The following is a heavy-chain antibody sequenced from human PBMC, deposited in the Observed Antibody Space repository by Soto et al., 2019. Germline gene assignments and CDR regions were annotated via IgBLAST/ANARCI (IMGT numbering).Heavy chain of an antibody. V-gene: IGHV1-3*01. CDR2: INAGNGDT. CDR3: ARDSSSSLDY. D-gene: IGHD2-2*01. J-gene: IGHJ4*02. Sequence: QVQLVQSGAEVKKPGASVKVSCKASGYTFTSYALYWVRRAPGQRLDWVGWINAGNGDTRYSQKLQGRVTITRDTSASTAYMEMSSLTSEDTTMYYCARDSSSSLDYWGQGTLVIVSS. CDR1: GYTFTSYA.